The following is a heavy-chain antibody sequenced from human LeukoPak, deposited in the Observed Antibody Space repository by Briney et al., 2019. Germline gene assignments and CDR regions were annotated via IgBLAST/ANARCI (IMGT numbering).Heavy chain of an antibody. CDR1: GFSFSSYW. Sequence: GGSLRFSCAASGFSFSSYWMYWVRQAPGKGLEWVANIKQDGSEKFYVDSVKGRFTISRDNAKNSLYLQMNSLRAEDTAMYYCARGRYSGTTYYFDYWGQGTLVTVSS. D-gene: IGHD5-12*01. CDR2: IKQDGSEK. J-gene: IGHJ4*02. V-gene: IGHV3-7*03. CDR3: ARGRYSGTTYYFDY.